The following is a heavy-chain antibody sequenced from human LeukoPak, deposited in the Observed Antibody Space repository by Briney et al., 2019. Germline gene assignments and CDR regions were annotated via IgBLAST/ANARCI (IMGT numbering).Heavy chain of an antibody. CDR3: AREAVEMATIWYYYYMDV. D-gene: IGHD5-24*01. J-gene: IGHJ6*03. CDR2: INHSGST. V-gene: IGHV4-34*01. CDR1: GGSFSGYY. Sequence: SETLSLTCAVYGGSFSGYYWSWIRQPPGKGLEWIGEINHSGSTNYNPSLKSRVTISVDTSKNQFSLRLSSVTAADTAVYYCAREAVEMATIWYYYYMDVWGKGTTVTISS.